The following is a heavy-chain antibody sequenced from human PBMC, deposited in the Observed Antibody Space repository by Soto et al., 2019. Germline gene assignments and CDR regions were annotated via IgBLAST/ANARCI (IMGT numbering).Heavy chain of an antibody. V-gene: IGHV1-69*08. CDR2: IIPVFGIA. CDR3: AREDRDRETGLVPAAIDGMYV. CDR1: GGTFSRYS. Sequence: QVQLVQSGAEVKKPGSSVKVSCKASGGTFSRYSFTWVRQAPGHGLEWMGRIIPVFGIASYAQKFQGRVTITADKSTSTAYLELSSLRSEDTAVYYCAREDRDRETGLVPAAIDGMYVWGQGTTVTVSS. J-gene: IGHJ6*02. D-gene: IGHD2-2*01.